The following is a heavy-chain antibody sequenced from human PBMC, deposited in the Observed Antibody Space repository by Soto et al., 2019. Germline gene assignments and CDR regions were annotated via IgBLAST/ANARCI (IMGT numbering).Heavy chain of an antibody. V-gene: IGHV1-69*02. CDR1: GGTFSSYT. J-gene: IGHJ6*02. D-gene: IGHD2-15*01. CDR2: IIPILGIA. CDR3: ARVRRSGGSRPAESMDV. Sequence: QVQLVQSGAEVKNPGSSVKVSCKASGGTFSSYTISWVRQAPGQGLEWMGRIIPILGIANYAQKFQGRVTITADKSTRTAYMELSRLRSEDTAVYYCARVRRSGGSRPAESMDVWGQVTTVTVSS.